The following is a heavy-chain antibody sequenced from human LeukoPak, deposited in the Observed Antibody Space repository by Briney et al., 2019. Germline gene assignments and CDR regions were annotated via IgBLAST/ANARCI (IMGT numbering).Heavy chain of an antibody. D-gene: IGHD3-3*01. V-gene: IGHV1-18*01. Sequence: GASVKVSCKASGGTFSSYAISWVRQAPGQGLEWMGWISAYNGNTSYAQKLQGRVTMTTDTSTSTAYMELRSLRSDDTAVYYCARDQDDFWSGYMWFDYWGQGTLVTVSS. CDR1: GGTFSSYA. CDR3: ARDQDDFWSGYMWFDY. J-gene: IGHJ4*02. CDR2: ISAYNGNT.